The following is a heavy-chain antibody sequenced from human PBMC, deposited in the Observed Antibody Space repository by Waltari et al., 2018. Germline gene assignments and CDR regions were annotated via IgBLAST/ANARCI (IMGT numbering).Heavy chain of an antibody. CDR1: GYTFTSYA. V-gene: IGHV7-4-1*02. D-gene: IGHD2-2*01. CDR3: ARDPSDIYCSSTSCYPYYYGMDV. J-gene: IGHJ6*02. CDR2: INTNTGNP. Sequence: QVQLVQSGSELKKPGASVKVSCKASGYTFTSYAMNWVRQAPGQGLEWMGWINTNTGNPTYAQGFTGRFVCALDTSVSTAYLQSSSLKAEDTAVYYCARDPSDIYCSSTSCYPYYYGMDVWGQGTTVTVSS.